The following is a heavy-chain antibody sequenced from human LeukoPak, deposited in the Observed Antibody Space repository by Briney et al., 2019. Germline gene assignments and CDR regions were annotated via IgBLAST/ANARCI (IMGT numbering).Heavy chain of an antibody. CDR1: GFTFSSYV. D-gene: IGHD5-24*01. V-gene: IGHV3-74*01. CDR2: ISHDGII. CDR3: ARDWVYKIDY. Sequence: GGSLRLSCETAGFTFSSYVMHWVRRTPGKGLVWVSRISHDGIISYADSVKGRFTISRDNAKNTLILQMNSLRVEDTAVYYCARDWVYKIDYWGRGTLVTVSS. J-gene: IGHJ4*02.